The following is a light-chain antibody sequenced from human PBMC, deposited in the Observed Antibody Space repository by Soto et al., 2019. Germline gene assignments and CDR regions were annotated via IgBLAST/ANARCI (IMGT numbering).Light chain of an antibody. CDR3: QQYDSSPYT. CDR2: LSS. Sequence: ETVLTQSPGTLSLSPGERATLSCRASQAIRSTHLAWYQQKPGQAPRLLMYLSSTRAPGIPDRFSGSGSGTEFTLSISRLEPEDFAVYYFQQYDSSPYTFGQGPKLEIK. V-gene: IGKV3-20*01. J-gene: IGKJ2*01. CDR1: QAIRSTH.